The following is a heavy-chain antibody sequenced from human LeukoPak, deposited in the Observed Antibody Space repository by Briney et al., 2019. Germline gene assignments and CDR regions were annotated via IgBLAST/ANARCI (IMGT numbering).Heavy chain of an antibody. V-gene: IGHV4-59*01. J-gene: IGHJ4*02. D-gene: IGHD3-10*01. CDR3: ARVHYSGSGLSSYFDY. CDR2: ISYTGST. CDR1: GVSISGSY. Sequence: PSETLSLTCTASGVSISGSYWSWIRQSPGKGLEWIGYISYTGSTNYNPSLKSRVTISVDASKNQFSLKLSSVTAADTAVYYCARVHYSGSGLSSYFDYWGQGTLVTVSS.